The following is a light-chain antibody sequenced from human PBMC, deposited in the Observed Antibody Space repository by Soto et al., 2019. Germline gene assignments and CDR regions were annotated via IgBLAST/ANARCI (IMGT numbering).Light chain of an antibody. J-gene: IGKJ4*01. V-gene: IGKV1-33*01. CDR1: QDSKNY. CDR3: QQDDNLPLT. CDR2: DAS. Sequence: DIQMTQSPSSLSASVGDRVTITCQASQDSKNYLNWYQQKSGKAPKLLIYDASDLETGVPSRFSGSGSGTDFTFTINSLQPEDIATYYCQQDDNLPLTFGGGTKVEIK.